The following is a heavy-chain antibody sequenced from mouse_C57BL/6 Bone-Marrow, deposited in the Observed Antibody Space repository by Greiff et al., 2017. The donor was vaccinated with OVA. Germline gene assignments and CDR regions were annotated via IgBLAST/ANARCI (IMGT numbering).Heavy chain of an antibody. CDR3: ARKGTTVVPYYAMDY. D-gene: IGHD1-1*01. CDR1: GFSLTSYG. J-gene: IGHJ4*01. Sequence: VKLMESGPGLVQPSQSLSITCTVSGFSLTSYGVHWVRQSPGKGLEWLGVIWSGGSTDYNAAFMSRLSISKDNSKSQVFFKMNSLQADDTAIYYCARKGTTVVPYYAMDYWGQGTSVTVSS. V-gene: IGHV2-2*01. CDR2: IWSGGST.